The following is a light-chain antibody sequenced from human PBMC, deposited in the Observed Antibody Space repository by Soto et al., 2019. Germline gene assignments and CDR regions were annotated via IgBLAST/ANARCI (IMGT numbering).Light chain of an antibody. Sequence: QSALTQPASVSGSPGQPITISCTGTSSDVGSFDSVAWYQHNPGKAPKLMIYEVSNRPSGVSNRFSGSKSGNTASLTISGLQAEDEADYYCSSYTSSSTYVFGTGTKLTVL. CDR1: SSDVGSFDS. V-gene: IGLV2-14*01. J-gene: IGLJ1*01. CDR3: SSYTSSSTYV. CDR2: EVS.